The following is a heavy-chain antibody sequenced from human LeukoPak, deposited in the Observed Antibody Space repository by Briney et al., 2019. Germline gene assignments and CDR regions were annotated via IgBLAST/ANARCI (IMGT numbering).Heavy chain of an antibody. Sequence: SVKASCKASGGTFSSYAISWVRQAPGQGLEWMGRIIPILGIANYAQKFQGRVTFTADKSTSTAYMELSSLRSEDTAVYYCASWIAAAVPGYWGQGTLVTVSS. CDR1: GGTFSSYA. CDR3: ASWIAAAVPGY. D-gene: IGHD6-13*01. V-gene: IGHV1-69*04. J-gene: IGHJ4*02. CDR2: IIPILGIA.